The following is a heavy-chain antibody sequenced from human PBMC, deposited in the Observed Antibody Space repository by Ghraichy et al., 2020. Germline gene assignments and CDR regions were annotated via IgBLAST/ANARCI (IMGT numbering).Heavy chain of an antibody. J-gene: IGHJ4*02. Sequence: ASVKVSCKASGYTFTGYYMHWVRQAPGQGLEWMGWINPNSGGTNYAQKFQGRVTMTRDTSISTAYMELSRLRSDDTAVYYCAREVEAFPRAYDFWSGYYQGGADYWGQGTLVTVSS. D-gene: IGHD3-3*01. CDR1: GYTFTGYY. CDR3: AREVEAFPRAYDFWSGYYQGGADY. V-gene: IGHV1-2*02. CDR2: INPNSGGT.